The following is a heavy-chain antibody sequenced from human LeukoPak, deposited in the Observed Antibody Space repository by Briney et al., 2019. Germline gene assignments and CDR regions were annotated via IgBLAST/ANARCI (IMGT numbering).Heavy chain of an antibody. CDR1: GGTFSSYA. V-gene: IGHV1-69*04. D-gene: IGHD6-19*01. Sequence: ASVKVSCKASGGTFSSYAISWVRQAPGQGLEWMGRIIPILGIANYAQKFQGRVTITADKSTSTAYMELSSLRSEDTAVYYCARRDSSSGWCFVYWGQGTLVTVSS. J-gene: IGHJ4*02. CDR3: ARRDSSSGWCFVY. CDR2: IIPILGIA.